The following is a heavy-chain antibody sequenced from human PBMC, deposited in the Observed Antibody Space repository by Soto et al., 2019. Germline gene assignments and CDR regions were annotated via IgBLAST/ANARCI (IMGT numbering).Heavy chain of an antibody. CDR1: GFTFISSF. J-gene: IGHJ4*02. D-gene: IGHD6-19*01. CDR2: INQDGGGT. Sequence: AGGSLRLSCVASGFTFISSFMGWVRQAPGKGLEWVANINQDGGGTYYVDSVEGRFTISRDNAKDSPYLQMNSLRGEDTAVYYCARYFRGSGRYFFDYWGQGTLVTVSS. V-gene: IGHV3-7*03. CDR3: ARYFRGSGRYFFDY.